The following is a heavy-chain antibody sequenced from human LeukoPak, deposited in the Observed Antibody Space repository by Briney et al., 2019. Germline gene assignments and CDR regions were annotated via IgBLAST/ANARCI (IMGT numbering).Heavy chain of an antibody. V-gene: IGHV3-23*01. J-gene: IGHJ4*02. CDR3: AKELTTERTPGVDS. Sequence: GESLRLSCAASGFTFSSYAMTWVRQAPVKGLEWVSTISSGGGDTYYADSVMGRFTISRDNSKKTLYLQVNSLRAEDTAVYFCAKELTTERTPGVDSWGQGTLVTVSS. CDR2: ISSGGGDT. D-gene: IGHD4-17*01. CDR1: GFTFSSYA.